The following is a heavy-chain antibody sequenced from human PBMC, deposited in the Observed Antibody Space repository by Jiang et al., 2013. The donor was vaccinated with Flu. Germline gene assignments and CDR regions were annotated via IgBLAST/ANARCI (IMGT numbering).Heavy chain of an antibody. Sequence: PGGSLRLSCAASGFTFSSYAMSWVRQAPGKGLEWVSAISGSGGSTYYADSVKGRFTISRDNSKNTLYLQMNSLRAEDTAVYYCARTLGVTATHPGGVWGQGTLVTVSS. CDR2: ISGSGGST. CDR1: GFTFSSYA. CDR3: ARTLGVTATHPGGV. J-gene: IGHJ4*02. V-gene: IGHV3-23*01. D-gene: IGHD2-21*02.